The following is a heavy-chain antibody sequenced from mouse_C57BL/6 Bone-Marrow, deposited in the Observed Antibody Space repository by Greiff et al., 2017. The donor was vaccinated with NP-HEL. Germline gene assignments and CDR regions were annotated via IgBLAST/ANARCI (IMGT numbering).Heavy chain of an antibody. J-gene: IGHJ4*01. Sequence: EVHLVESGGGLVQPGGSLKLSCAASGFTFSDYYMYWVRQTPEKRLEWVAYISNGGGSTYYPDTVKGRFPISSDNAKNSLYLQMSRLKSEDTSMYYCARLTDYGSDYYSMDYWGQGTSVTVSS. D-gene: IGHD1-1*01. CDR1: GFTFSDYY. CDR3: ARLTDYGSDYYSMDY. V-gene: IGHV5-12*01. CDR2: ISNGGGST.